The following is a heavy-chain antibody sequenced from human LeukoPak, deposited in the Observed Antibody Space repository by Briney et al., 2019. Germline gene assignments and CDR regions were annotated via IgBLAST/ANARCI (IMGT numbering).Heavy chain of an antibody. CDR2: ISSSSYI. CDR3: ARDPRGGSYGPSAFDY. J-gene: IGHJ4*02. D-gene: IGHD5-18*01. V-gene: IGHV3-21*01. Sequence: PGGSLRLSCAASGFTFSSYSMNWVRQAPGKGLEWVSSISSSSYIYYADSVKGRFTISRDNAKNSLYPQMNSLRAEDTAVYYCARDPRGGSYGPSAFDYWGQGTLVTVSS. CDR1: GFTFSSYS.